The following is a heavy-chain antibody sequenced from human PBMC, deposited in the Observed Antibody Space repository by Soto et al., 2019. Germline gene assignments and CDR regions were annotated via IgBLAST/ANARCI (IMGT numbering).Heavy chain of an antibody. CDR3: GKDRRAGGNYAFSFDF. Sequence: GGSLRLSCAASGFKFSNYAMSWVRQAPGKGLEWVSLISETGGGTYYADSVKGRLTISRDNSHNTLYPQVHSLTAEDTAVYYCGKDRRAGGNYAFSFDFRGQG. V-gene: IGHV3-23*01. D-gene: IGHD1-7*01. CDR1: GFKFSNYA. CDR2: ISETGGGT. J-gene: IGHJ5*01.